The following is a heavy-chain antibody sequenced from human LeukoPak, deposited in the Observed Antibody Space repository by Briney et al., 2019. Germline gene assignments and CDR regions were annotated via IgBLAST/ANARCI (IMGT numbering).Heavy chain of an antibody. CDR3: ARGLRPYCSSTSCPFDY. CDR1: GGSISSYY. V-gene: IGHV4-59*01. Sequence: SETLSLTCTVSGGSISSYYWSWIRQPPGKGLEWLGYIYYSGSTNYNPSLKSRVTISVDTSKNQFSLKLSSVTAADTAVYYCARGLRPYCSSTSCPFDYWGQGTLVTVSS. CDR2: IYYSGST. D-gene: IGHD2-2*01. J-gene: IGHJ4*02.